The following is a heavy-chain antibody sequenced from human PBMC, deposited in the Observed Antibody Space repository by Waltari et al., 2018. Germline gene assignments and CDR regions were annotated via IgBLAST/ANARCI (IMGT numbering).Heavy chain of an antibody. D-gene: IGHD1-1*01. CDR3: ARTTGARHDAFDI. CDR2: IYTSGST. V-gene: IGHV4-4*07. Sequence: QVQLQESGRRLVKTSETLSLTCSFSDASIASFYWSWIRQTAGKGLEWLGHIYTSGSTDYNPSLRGRVSMSIDNSRNQFSLNLISVTTADTAIYYCARTTGARHDAFDIWGQGTLVTVSS. CDR1: DASIASFY. J-gene: IGHJ3*02.